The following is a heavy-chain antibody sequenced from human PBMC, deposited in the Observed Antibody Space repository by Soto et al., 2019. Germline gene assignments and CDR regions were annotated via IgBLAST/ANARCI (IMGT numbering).Heavy chain of an antibody. V-gene: IGHV3-66*01. Sequence: GGSLRLSCAASGFTVSRNYMSWGRQAPGKGLEWVSVIYSGGSTYYADSVKGRFTISRDNSKNTLYLQMNSLRAEDTAVYYCARVSGAAAGRYNWFDPWGQGTLVTVSS. J-gene: IGHJ5*02. CDR1: GFTVSRNY. D-gene: IGHD6-13*01. CDR2: IYSGGST. CDR3: ARVSGAAAGRYNWFDP.